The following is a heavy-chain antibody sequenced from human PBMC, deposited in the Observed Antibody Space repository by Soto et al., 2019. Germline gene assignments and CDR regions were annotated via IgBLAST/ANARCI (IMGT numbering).Heavy chain of an antibody. CDR3: ARQRKVEQWLVQGPSAFDI. J-gene: IGHJ3*02. CDR2: IYYSGST. CDR1: GGSISSSSYY. V-gene: IGHV4-39*01. D-gene: IGHD6-19*01. Sequence: QLQLQESGPGLVKPSETLSLTCTVSGGSISSSSYYWGWIRQPPGKGLEWIGSIYYSGSTYYNPSLKSRVTISVDTSKNQFSLKLSSVTAADTAVYYCARQRKVEQWLVQGPSAFDIWGQGTMVTVSS.